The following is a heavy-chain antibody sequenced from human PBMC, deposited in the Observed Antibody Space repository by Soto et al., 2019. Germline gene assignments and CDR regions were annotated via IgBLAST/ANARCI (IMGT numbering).Heavy chain of an antibody. J-gene: IGHJ4*02. D-gene: IGHD5-12*01. CDR3: ARVGGYNYFDY. CDR2: ISSSGNVI. Sequence: VGSLRLSCVASGFTLSSYEMNWVRQAPGKGLEWVSYISSSGNVIFYADSVKGRFTISRDNAKNSLFLQMHSLRAEDTAVYSCARVGGYNYFDYWGQGTPVTVSS. CDR1: GFTLSSYE. V-gene: IGHV3-48*03.